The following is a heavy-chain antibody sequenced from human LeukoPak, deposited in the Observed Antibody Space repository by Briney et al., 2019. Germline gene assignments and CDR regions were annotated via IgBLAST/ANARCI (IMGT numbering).Heavy chain of an antibody. V-gene: IGHV4-59*12. CDR1: GGSISSYY. D-gene: IGHD6-13*01. CDR2: IYYSRST. J-gene: IGHJ3*02. CDR3: ARDSSTWYRTDDAFDI. Sequence: SETLSLTCTVSGGSISSYYWSWIGQPPGKGLEWIGYIYYSRSTNYNPSLTSRVTISVDTSKNQFSLKLSSVTAADTAVYYCARDSSTWYRTDDAFDIWGQGTMVTVSS.